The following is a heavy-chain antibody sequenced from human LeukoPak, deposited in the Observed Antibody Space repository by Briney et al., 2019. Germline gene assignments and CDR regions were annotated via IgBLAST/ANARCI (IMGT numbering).Heavy chain of an antibody. D-gene: IGHD6-19*01. J-gene: IGHJ4*02. Sequence: KTSETLSLTCTVSGDSISADYWTWIRQPPGKGLEWIGHMYYSGSSSYSPSLKSRATMSMDTSKNQFSLSLSSVTAADAAVCYRARGSGWYYYWGQGTLVTVSS. CDR1: GDSISADY. V-gene: IGHV4-59*01. CDR3: ARGSGWYYY. CDR2: MYYSGSS.